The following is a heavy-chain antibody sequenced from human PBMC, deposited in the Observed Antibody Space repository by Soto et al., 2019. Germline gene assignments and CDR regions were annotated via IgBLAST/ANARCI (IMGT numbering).Heavy chain of an antibody. D-gene: IGHD2-2*01. CDR2: IIPIPGTA. Sequence: QVQLVQSGAEVRKPGSSVKVSCKASGGTFGSYAISWVRQAPGQGLEWMGVIIPIPGTANYAQKFQGRVTIAADESTSTAYMELSSRRSEDTAVYYCARSQGSSTSLEIYYYYYYGMDVWGQGTTVTVSS. J-gene: IGHJ6*02. CDR1: GGTFGSYA. V-gene: IGHV1-69*01. CDR3: ARSQGSSTSLEIYYYYYYGMDV.